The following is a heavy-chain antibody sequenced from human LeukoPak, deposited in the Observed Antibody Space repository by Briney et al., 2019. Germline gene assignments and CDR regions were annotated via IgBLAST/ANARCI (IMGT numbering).Heavy chain of an antibody. Sequence: GGSLRLSCAAFGFPLSSYAMSWVRQAPGKGLEWVSATSSSDAGTYHADSVRGRFTISRDNSKNTLYLQMNSLRVEDAAVYYCARAPVTSCRGAYCYPFDYWGQGTLVTASS. D-gene: IGHD2-21*01. CDR1: GFPLSSYA. CDR2: TSSSDAGT. J-gene: IGHJ4*02. CDR3: ARAPVTSCRGAYCYPFDY. V-gene: IGHV3-23*01.